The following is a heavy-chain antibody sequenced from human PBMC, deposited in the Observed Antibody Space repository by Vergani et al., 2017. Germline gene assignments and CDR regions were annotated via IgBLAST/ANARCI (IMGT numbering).Heavy chain of an antibody. CDR2: IKNTGDST. J-gene: IGHJ4*02. CDR1: GFTFSSHA. Sequence: VQLVESAGGVVQPGGSLRLSCAASGFTFSSHAMSWVRQGHGQGLEWVSSIKNTGDSTHYADSVKGRFTISRDNSKNTLYLQMNSLRVEDTAVYCCGRGSDNYNWGQGTLVTVSS. D-gene: IGHD5-24*01. V-gene: IGHV3-23*04. CDR3: GRGSDNYN.